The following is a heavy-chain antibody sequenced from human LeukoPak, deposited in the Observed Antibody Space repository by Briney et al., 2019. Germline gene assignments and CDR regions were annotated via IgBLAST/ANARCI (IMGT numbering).Heavy chain of an antibody. V-gene: IGHV3-48*03. CDR1: GFTFSSYE. CDR3: ALTRGYSGYDLDK. Sequence: GGSLRLSCAASGFTFSSYEMNWVRQAPGKGLEWVSYISSSGLTTYYADSVKGRFTISRDNAKNSLYLQMNSLRAEDTAVYYCALTRGYSGYDLDKWGQGTLVTVSS. J-gene: IGHJ4*02. CDR2: ISSSGLTT. D-gene: IGHD5-12*01.